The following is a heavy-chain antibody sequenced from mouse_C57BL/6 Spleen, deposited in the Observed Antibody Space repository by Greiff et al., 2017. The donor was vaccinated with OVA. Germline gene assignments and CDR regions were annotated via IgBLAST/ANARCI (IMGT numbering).Heavy chain of an antibody. D-gene: IGHD2-3*01. CDR2: INPYNGDT. V-gene: IGHV1-20*01. J-gene: IGHJ4*01. Sequence: EVKLQQSGPELVKPGDSVKISCKASGYSFTGYFMNWVMQSHGKSLEWIGRINPYNGDTFYNQKFKGKATLTVDKSSSTAHMELRSLTSEDSAVYYCARDGYLYAMDYWGQGTSVTVSS. CDR1: GYSFTGYF. CDR3: ARDGYLYAMDY.